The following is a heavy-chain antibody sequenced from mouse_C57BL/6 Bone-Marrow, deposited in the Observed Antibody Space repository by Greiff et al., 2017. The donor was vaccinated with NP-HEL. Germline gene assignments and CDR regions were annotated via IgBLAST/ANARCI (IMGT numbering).Heavy chain of an antibody. CDR3: ARGGSDWYFDV. CDR1: GYTFTSYW. V-gene: IGHV1-64*01. J-gene: IGHJ1*03. Sequence: QVQLQQSGAELVKPGASVKLSCKASGYTFTSYWMHWVKQRPGQGLEWIGMIHPNSGSTNYNEKFKSKATLTVDKSSSTAYMQLSSLTSEDSAVYYCARGGSDWYFDVWGTGTTVTVSS. CDR2: IHPNSGST.